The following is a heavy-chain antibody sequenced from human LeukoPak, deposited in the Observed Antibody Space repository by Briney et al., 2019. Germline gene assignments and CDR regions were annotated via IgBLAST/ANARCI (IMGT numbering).Heavy chain of an antibody. D-gene: IGHD2-15*01. J-gene: IGHJ4*02. CDR3: AKAPVTTCRGAFCYPFDY. CDR2: IRFDGSEE. CDR1: GFTFSSFG. V-gene: IGHV3-30*02. Sequence: PGGSLRLSCVGSGFTFSSFGMHWVRQAPGKGLEWVTFIRFDGSEEFYADSVKGRFTISRDSSKNTLFLQMNRLRPEDAAVYYCAKAPVTTCRGAFCYPFDYWGLGTLVTVSS.